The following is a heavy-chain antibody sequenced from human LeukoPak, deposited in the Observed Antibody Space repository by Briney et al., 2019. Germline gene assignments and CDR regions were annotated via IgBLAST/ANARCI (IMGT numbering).Heavy chain of an antibody. J-gene: IGHJ4*02. D-gene: IGHD6-13*01. CDR3: ARGAYSSSWYEVY. CDR1: GGSISSYY. CDR2: IDYSGST. Sequence: SETLSLICTVSGGSISSYYWSWIRPPPGKGLEWIGNIDYSGSTNYNPSLKSRVAISVDTSKNEFSLKLSSVTAADTAVYYCARGAYSSSWYEVYWGQGTLVTVSS. V-gene: IGHV4-59*01.